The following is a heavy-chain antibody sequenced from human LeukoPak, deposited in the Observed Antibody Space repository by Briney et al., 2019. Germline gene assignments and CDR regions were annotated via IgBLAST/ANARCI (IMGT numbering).Heavy chain of an antibody. Sequence: PSETLSLTCAVSGYSTSSGYYWGWIRQPPGKGLEWIGSIYHSGSTYYNPSLKSRVTISVDTSKNQFSLKLSSVTAADTAVYYCASVLGATTKLDYWGQGTLVTVPS. D-gene: IGHD1-26*01. CDR1: GYSTSSGYY. V-gene: IGHV4-38-2*01. CDR2: IYHSGST. CDR3: ASVLGATTKLDY. J-gene: IGHJ4*02.